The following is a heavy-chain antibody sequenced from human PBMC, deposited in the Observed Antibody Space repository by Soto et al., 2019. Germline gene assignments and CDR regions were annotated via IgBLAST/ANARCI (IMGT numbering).Heavy chain of an antibody. Sequence: GESLKISWKGSGYSFAVYWITWVRQKPGKGLEWMGRIDPSDSQTYYSPSFRGHVTISATKSITTVFLQWSSLRASDTAMYHCARQIYDSDTGPNFQYYFDSWGQGTPVTVSS. J-gene: IGHJ4*02. CDR1: GYSFAVYW. CDR3: ARQIYDSDTGPNFQYYFDS. CDR2: IDPSDSQT. D-gene: IGHD3-22*01. V-gene: IGHV5-10-1*01.